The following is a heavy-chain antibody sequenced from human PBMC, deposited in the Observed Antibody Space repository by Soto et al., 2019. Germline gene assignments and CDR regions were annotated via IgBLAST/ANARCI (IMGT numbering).Heavy chain of an antibody. V-gene: IGHV3-53*01. Sequence: EVQLVESGGGLIQPGGSLRLSCAASGFTVSSNYMSWVRQAPGKGLEWVSVIYSGGSTYYADSVKGRFTISRDNSKNPLYLQMNSPRAEDTAVYYCARDRDRVIEDWGGGMDVWGQGTTVTVSS. D-gene: IGHD3-10*01. CDR1: GFTVSSNY. J-gene: IGHJ6*02. CDR3: ARDRDRVIEDWGGGMDV. CDR2: IYSGGST.